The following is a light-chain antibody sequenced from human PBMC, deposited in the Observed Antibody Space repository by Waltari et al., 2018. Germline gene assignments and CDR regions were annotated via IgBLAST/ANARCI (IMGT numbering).Light chain of an antibody. CDR1: SRDVGGYNY. Sequence: QSALTQPASVSGSPGQSITISCTGTSRDVGGYNYVSWYQQYPDKAPKLMIYDVSKRPSGVSNRFSGSKSGNTASLTISGLHAEDEADYYCCSYAGSSTHVLFGGGTKLTVL. CDR2: DVS. J-gene: IGLJ2*01. V-gene: IGLV2-23*02. CDR3: CSYAGSSTHVL.